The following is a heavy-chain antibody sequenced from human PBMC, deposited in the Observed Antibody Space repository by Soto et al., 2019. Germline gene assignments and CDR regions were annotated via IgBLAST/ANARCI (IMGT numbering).Heavy chain of an antibody. CDR2: IIPIFGTA. Sequence: QVQLVQSGAEVKKPGSSVKVSCKASGGTFSSYAISWVRQAPGQGLEWMGVIIPIFGTANYAQKFQGRVTITADESTSTAYMERSSLRSEDTALYYCAKVPLDLEWTERYYYYGMDVWGQGTTVTVSS. CDR1: GGTFSSYA. J-gene: IGHJ6*02. V-gene: IGHV1-69*01. CDR3: AKVPLDLEWTERYYYYGMDV. D-gene: IGHD3-3*01.